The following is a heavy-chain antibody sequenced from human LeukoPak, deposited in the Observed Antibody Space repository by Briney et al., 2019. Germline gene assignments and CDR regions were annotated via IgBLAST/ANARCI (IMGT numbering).Heavy chain of an antibody. D-gene: IGHD3-16*01. V-gene: IGHV4-30-2*01. CDR2: IYHSGST. CDR1: GGSISSGDYS. CDR3: ASSFGGSDYFDY. Sequence: PSETLSLTCAVSGGSISSGDYSWSWIRQPPGKGLEWIGYIYHSGSTYYNPSLKSRVTISVDRSKNQFSLKLSSVTAADTAVYYCASSFGGSDYFDYWGQGTLVTVSS. J-gene: IGHJ4*02.